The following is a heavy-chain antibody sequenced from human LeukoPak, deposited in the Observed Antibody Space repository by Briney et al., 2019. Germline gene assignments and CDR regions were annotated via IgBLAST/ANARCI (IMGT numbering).Heavy chain of an antibody. CDR2: ISYDRSNK. CDR1: GFTFSSYA. D-gene: IGHD3-3*01. V-gene: IGHV3-30-3*01. J-gene: IGHJ4*02. Sequence: PGRSLRLSCAASGFTFSSYAMHWVRQAPGKGLEWVAFISYDRSNKYYADSVKGRFTISRDNSKNTLYLQMNSLRAEDTAVYYCARGGYDFWSTFGYWGQGTLVTVSS. CDR3: ARGGYDFWSTFGY.